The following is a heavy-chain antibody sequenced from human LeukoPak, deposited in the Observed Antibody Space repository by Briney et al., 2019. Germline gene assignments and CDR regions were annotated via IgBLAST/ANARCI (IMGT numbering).Heavy chain of an antibody. V-gene: IGHV3-7*01. J-gene: IGHJ4*02. CDR2: IKQDGSEK. CDR1: GFTFSSYW. CDR3: ARSYDFWSGYRGDY. D-gene: IGHD3-3*01. Sequence: PGGSLRFSCAASGFTFSSYWMSWVRQAPGKGLEWVANIKQDGSEKYYVDSVKGRFTISRDNAKNSLYLQMNSLRAEDTAVYYCARSYDFWSGYRGDYWGQGTLVTVSS.